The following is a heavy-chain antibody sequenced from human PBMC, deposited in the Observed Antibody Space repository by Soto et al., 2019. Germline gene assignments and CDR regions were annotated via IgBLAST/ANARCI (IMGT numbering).Heavy chain of an antibody. D-gene: IGHD2-21*02. V-gene: IGHV1-18*01. CDR2: ISAYNGNT. J-gene: IGHJ6*02. CDR1: FYTFTGYG. CDR3: ARGDCGGDCYYYYYYGMDA. Sequence: XSVKDSFKASFYTFTGYGISWVRQAPGRGGEWMGWISAYNGNTNYAQKLQGRVTMTTDTYTSTAYMELRSLRSDDTAVYYCARGDCGGDCYYYYYYGMDAWGQGTTVTVSS.